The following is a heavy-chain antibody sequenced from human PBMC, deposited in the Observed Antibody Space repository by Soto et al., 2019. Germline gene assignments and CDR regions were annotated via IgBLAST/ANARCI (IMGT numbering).Heavy chain of an antibody. CDR1: GIIVSTNY. CDR2: IYSDGKT. CDR3: ARDGGGGYYDSSGYVAV. J-gene: IGHJ4*02. Sequence: GSLRLSCAASGIIVSTNYMSWVRQAPGKGLEWVSLIYSDGKTYYADSVKGRFTISRDNSKNTVSLQMNSVRAEDTAVYSCARDGGGGYYDSSGYVAVWGEGTLVTVSA. D-gene: IGHD3-22*01. V-gene: IGHV3-53*01.